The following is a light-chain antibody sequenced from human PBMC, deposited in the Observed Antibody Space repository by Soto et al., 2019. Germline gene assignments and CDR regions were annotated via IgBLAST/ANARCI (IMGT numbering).Light chain of an antibody. CDR1: SSDVGGYSY. CDR2: DVS. Sequence: QSALTQPASVSGSHVQSIPISCTGTSSDVGGYSYVSWYQQQPGKAPKLVISDVSNRPSGVSDRFSGSKSGNTASLTISGLQTEDEADYYCASYTTSSTYVFGTGTKVTVL. J-gene: IGLJ1*01. CDR3: ASYTTSSTYV. V-gene: IGLV2-14*01.